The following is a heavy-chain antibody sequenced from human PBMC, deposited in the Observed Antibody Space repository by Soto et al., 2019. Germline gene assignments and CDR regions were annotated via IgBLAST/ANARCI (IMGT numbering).Heavy chain of an antibody. V-gene: IGHV3-21*01. CDR3: ATPYYYNH. J-gene: IGHJ4*02. D-gene: IGHD2-15*01. CDR1: GFMFSAYT. CDR2: ITSDSDNI. Sequence: EVQLAQSGGGLVKPGGSLRLSCAASGFMFSAYTMSWVRQAPGKGLEWLSSITSDSDNIDYADSVRGRFTVSRDNARKSLYLQIDSLGVEDTGVYYCATPYYYNHWGPGTLVTVSS.